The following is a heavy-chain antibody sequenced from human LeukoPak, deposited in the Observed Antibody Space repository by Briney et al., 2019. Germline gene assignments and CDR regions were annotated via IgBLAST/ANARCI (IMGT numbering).Heavy chain of an antibody. D-gene: IGHD5/OR15-5a*01. Sequence: PGGSPRLSCAASGFTFSSYGMHWVRQAPGKGLEWVAVISYDGSNKYYADSVKGRFTISRDNSKNTLYLQMNSLRAEDTAVYYCANSVYDYWGQGTLVTVSS. CDR1: GFTFSSYG. J-gene: IGHJ4*02. V-gene: IGHV3-30*18. CDR2: ISYDGSNK. CDR3: ANSVYDY.